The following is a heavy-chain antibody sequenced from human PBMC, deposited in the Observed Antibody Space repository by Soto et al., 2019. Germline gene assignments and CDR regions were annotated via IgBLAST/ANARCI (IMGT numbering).Heavy chain of an antibody. J-gene: IGHJ3*02. CDR3: ATGGSSSWYRPDAFDI. CDR1: GYTLTELS. Sequence: ASVKVSCKVSGYTLTELSMHWVRQAPGKGLEWMGGFDPEDGETIYAQKFQGRVTMTEDTSTDTAYMELSSLRSEDTAVYYCATGGSSSWYRPDAFDIWGQGTMVTVSS. CDR2: FDPEDGET. D-gene: IGHD6-13*01. V-gene: IGHV1-24*01.